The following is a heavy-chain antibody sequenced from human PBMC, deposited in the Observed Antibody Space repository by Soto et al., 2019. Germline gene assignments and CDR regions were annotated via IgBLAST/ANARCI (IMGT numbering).Heavy chain of an antibody. CDR1: GFTVSNNY. CDR3: ATDRGGGGY. V-gene: IGHV3-53*01. CDR2: IYSGGYT. D-gene: IGHD3-10*01. Sequence: EVQLVESGGGLIQPGGSLRLSCAVSGFTVSNNYMSWVRQAPGKGLEGVSVIYSGGYTAYGDSVKGRFTISRDNSKNTLYNQNNSRRPEAPAGYYWATDRGGGGYWGQGTLVTVSS. J-gene: IGHJ4*02.